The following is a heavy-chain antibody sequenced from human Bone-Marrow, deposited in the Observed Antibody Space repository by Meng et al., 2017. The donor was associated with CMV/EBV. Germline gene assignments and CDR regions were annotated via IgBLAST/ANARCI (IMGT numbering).Heavy chain of an antibody. CDR2: INHSGST. CDR1: GGSFSGYY. J-gene: IGHJ6*02. CDR3: ARLGYNWNYYYYYGMDV. D-gene: IGHD1-20*01. Sequence: SETLSLTSAVYGGSFSGYYWSWIRQPPGKGLEWIGEINHSGSTNYNPSLKSRVTISVDTSKNQFSLKLSSVTAADTAVYYCARLGYNWNYYYYYGMDVWGQGTTVTVSS. V-gene: IGHV4-34*01.